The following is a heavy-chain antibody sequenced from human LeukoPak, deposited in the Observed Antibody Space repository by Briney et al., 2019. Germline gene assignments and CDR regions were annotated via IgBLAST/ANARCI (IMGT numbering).Heavy chain of an antibody. V-gene: IGHV3-21*01. J-gene: IGHJ6*03. D-gene: IGHD6-13*01. CDR3: ARDVDQQLARDYYYYYMDV. CDR1: GFTFSSYS. CDR2: ISSSSSYI. Sequence: GGSLRLSCAASGFTFSSYSMSWVRQAPGKGLEGVSSISSSSSYIFYADSMKGRFTISRDNAKNSLYLQMLSLRAEDTAVYSCARDVDQQLARDYYYYYMDVWGKGTTVTVSS.